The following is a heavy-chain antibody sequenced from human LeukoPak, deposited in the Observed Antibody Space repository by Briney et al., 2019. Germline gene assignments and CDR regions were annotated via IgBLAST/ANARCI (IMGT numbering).Heavy chain of an antibody. V-gene: IGHV4-59*01. J-gene: IGHJ4*02. CDR3: ASQTGPEQWLPFDY. CDR2: IYYSGSS. D-gene: IGHD6-19*01. Sequence: KPSETLSLTCTVSGGSISSYYWSWIRQPPGKGLEWIGYIYYSGSSNYNPSLKSRVTISADTSKSQFSLKLSSVTAADTAVYYCASQTGPEQWLPFDYWGQGTLVTVSS. CDR1: GGSISSYY.